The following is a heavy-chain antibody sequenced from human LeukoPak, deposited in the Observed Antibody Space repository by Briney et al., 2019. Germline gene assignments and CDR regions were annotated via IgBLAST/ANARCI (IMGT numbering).Heavy chain of an antibody. CDR3: ARGIVVVPSYFDY. CDR2: IYHSGST. J-gene: IGHJ4*02. D-gene: IGHD6-19*01. CDR1: GGSISSSSW. Sequence: SGTLSLTCAVSGGSISSSSWWSWVRQPPGKGLEWIGEIYHSGSTNYNPSLKSRVTISVDTSKNQFSLKLSSVTAADTAVYYCARGIVVVPSYFDYWGQGTLVTVSS. V-gene: IGHV4-4*02.